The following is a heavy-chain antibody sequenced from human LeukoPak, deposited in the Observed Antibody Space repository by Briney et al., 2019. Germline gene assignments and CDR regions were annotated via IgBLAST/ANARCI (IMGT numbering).Heavy chain of an antibody. Sequence: SETLSLTCTVSGYSISSGYYWGWIRQPPGKGLEWIGYVFHSGSTNYNPSLNNRVTISLDTSKNQFSLNLKSMTAADTAVYYCARGRGYSYGLNFDLWGQGALVTVSS. V-gene: IGHV4-38-2*02. J-gene: IGHJ4*02. CDR2: VFHSGST. D-gene: IGHD5-18*01. CDR3: ARGRGYSYGLNFDL. CDR1: GYSISSGYY.